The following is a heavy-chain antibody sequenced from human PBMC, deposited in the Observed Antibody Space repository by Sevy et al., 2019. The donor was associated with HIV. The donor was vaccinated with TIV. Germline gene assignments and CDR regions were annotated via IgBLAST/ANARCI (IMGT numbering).Heavy chain of an antibody. Sequence: GGSLRLSCAASGFTFDDYAMHWVRQAPGKGLEWVSGISWNSGSIGYADSVNGRFTISRDNAKNPLYLQMNSLRAEDTALYYCAKGEWELIDYWGQGTLVTVSS. V-gene: IGHV3-9*01. J-gene: IGHJ4*02. D-gene: IGHD1-26*01. CDR2: ISWNSGSI. CDR1: GFTFDDYA. CDR3: AKGEWELIDY.